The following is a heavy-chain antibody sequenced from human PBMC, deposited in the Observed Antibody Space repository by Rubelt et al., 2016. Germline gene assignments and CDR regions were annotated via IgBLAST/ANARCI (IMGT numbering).Heavy chain of an antibody. CDR3: ARDLGSDSSSFGAFDI. J-gene: IGHJ3*02. D-gene: IGHD6-13*01. Sequence: EVQLVESGGDLVQPGGSLRLSCAASGFTFSSYWMSWVRQAPGKGLEWVANIKQDGSEKYYVDSVKGVFTISRDNAKNSLYLQMNSLRAEDTAVYYCARDLGSDSSSFGAFDIWGQGTMVTVSS. V-gene: IGHV3-7*03. CDR2: IKQDGSEK. CDR1: GFTFSSYW.